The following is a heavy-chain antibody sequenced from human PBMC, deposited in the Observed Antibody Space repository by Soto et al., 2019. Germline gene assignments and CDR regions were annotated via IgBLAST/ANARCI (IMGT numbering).Heavy chain of an antibody. Sequence: GGSLRLSCAASGFTFSSYGMHWVRQAPGKGLEWVAVISYDGSNKYYADSVKGRFTISRDNSKNTLYLQMNSLRAEDTAVYYCAKDGYYDILTGYSTLYYYYYMDVWGKGTTVTVSS. J-gene: IGHJ6*03. CDR3: AKDGYYDILTGYSTLYYYYYMDV. D-gene: IGHD3-9*01. CDR2: ISYDGSNK. V-gene: IGHV3-30*18. CDR1: GFTFSSYG.